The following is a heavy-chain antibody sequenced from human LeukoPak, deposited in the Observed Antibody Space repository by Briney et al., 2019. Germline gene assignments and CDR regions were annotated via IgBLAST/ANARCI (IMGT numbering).Heavy chain of an antibody. CDR2: FDPEDGET. J-gene: IGHJ4*02. D-gene: IGHD3-3*01. CDR3: ATRGGDFWSGYYFYYFDY. Sequence: ASVKVSCKVSGYTLTELSMHRVRQAPGKGLEWMGGFDPEDGETIYAQKFQGRVTMTEDTSTDTAYMELSSLRSEDTAVYYCATRGGDFWSGYYFYYFDYWGQGTLVTVSS. CDR1: GYTLTELS. V-gene: IGHV1-24*01.